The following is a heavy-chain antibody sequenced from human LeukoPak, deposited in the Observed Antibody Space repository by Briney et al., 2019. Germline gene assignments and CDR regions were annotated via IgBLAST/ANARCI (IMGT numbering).Heavy chain of an antibody. CDR3: ARGQEILLWFGELLSPPDY. Sequence: PSETLSLTCTVSGGSISSYYWSWIRQPPGKGLEWIGEINHSGSTNYNPSLKSRVTISVDTSKNQFSLKLSSVTAADTAVYYCARGQEILLWFGELLSPPDYWGQGTLVTVSS. V-gene: IGHV4-34*01. CDR2: INHSGST. J-gene: IGHJ4*02. CDR1: GGSISSYY. D-gene: IGHD3-10*01.